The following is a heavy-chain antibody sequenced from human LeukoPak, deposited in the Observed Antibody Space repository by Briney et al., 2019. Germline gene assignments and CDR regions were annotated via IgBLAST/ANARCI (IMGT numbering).Heavy chain of an antibody. Sequence: SETLSLTCTVSGVSISGFYWGWVRQPPGKGLEWIGHMHSSGNTNYNPSLESRITMSVDTSKNQSSQKLSSVTAADTDIYWCAGVLRVEMVINYWGQGTLVTVSS. CDR2: MHSSGNT. CDR3: AGVLRVEMVINY. J-gene: IGHJ4*02. CDR1: GVSISGFY. V-gene: IGHV4-59*01. D-gene: IGHD3-22*01.